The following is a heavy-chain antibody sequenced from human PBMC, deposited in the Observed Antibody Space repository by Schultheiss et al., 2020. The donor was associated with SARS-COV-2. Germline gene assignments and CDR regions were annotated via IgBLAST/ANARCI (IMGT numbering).Heavy chain of an antibody. V-gene: IGHV2-70*04. Sequence: SGPTLVKPTQTLTLTCSFSGFSLNTPDMRVSWIRQSPGKALEWLARVDWDDDKFYNTSLKTRLTISKDTSKNHVVLTMTNMDPVDTATYYCARVAGRDAFDIWGQGTMVTVSS. CDR3: ARVAGRDAFDI. J-gene: IGHJ3*02. D-gene: IGHD6-19*01. CDR1: GFSLNTPDMR. CDR2: VDWDDDK.